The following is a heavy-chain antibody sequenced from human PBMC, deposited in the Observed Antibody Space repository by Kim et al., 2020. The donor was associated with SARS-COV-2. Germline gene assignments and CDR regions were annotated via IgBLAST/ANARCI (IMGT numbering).Heavy chain of an antibody. V-gene: IGHV4-30-4*01. CDR2: MYDSGKT. CDR3: SRDLGMGWSGESNDAF. CDR1: GGSVSSGNYY. Sequence: SETLSLTCTVSGGSVSSGNYYWSWIRQPPGKAPEWIGFMYDSGKTLYNPSLKSRVSISVDTSKNQFSLKLQSVTAADTAVYFWSRDLGMGWSGESNDAF. D-gene: IGHD7-27*01. J-gene: IGHJ3*01.